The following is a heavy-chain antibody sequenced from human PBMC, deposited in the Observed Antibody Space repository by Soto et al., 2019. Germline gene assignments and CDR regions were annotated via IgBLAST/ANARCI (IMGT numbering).Heavy chain of an antibody. V-gene: IGHV4-61*01. J-gene: IGHJ4*02. CDR1: GASVSSGSYF. D-gene: IGHD2-2*01. CDR2: ITDIGST. Sequence: PSETLSLTCGVSGASVSSGSYFWTWIRQPPGKGLEWIGYITDIGSTNYNPSLKSRVIISADTTKNHFSLNLKSVTAADTAVYYCARQRVAPAQYFFDYWGQGIPVTVS. CDR3: ARQRVAPAQYFFDY.